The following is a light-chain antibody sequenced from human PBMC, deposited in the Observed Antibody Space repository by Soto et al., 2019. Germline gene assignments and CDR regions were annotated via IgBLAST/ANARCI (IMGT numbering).Light chain of an antibody. J-gene: IGLJ1*01. CDR3: AAWEASLSACV. V-gene: IGLV1-47*02. Sequence: QSVLTQPPSSSGTAGQVVTISCSGGDSNIGSNSVYWYQQLPRMAPKLLIYYNNQRPSGVPDRFSGSRSGTSASLAIVGLRSEDEAVYYCAAWEASLSACVFGNGTKLTVL. CDR1: DSNIGSNS. CDR2: YNN.